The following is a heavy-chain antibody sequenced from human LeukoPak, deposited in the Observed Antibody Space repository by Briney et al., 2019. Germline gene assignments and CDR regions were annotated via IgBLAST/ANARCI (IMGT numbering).Heavy chain of an antibody. CDR1: GFTFSSYA. CDR3: ASPLSPNYDFWSGYSTPPGY. V-gene: IGHV3-30*04. D-gene: IGHD3-3*01. CDR2: ISYDGSNK. Sequence: GGSLRLSCAASGFTFSSYAMHWVRQAPGKGLEWVAVISYDGSNKYYADSVKGRFTISRDNSKNTLYLQMNSLRAEDTAVYYCASPLSPNYDFWSGYSTPPGYWGQGTLVTVSS. J-gene: IGHJ4*02.